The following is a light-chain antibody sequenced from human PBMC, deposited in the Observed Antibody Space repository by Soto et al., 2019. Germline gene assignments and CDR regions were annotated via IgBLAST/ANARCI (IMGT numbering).Light chain of an antibody. CDR1: QSISSW. J-gene: IGKJ1*01. CDR2: DAS. CDR3: QQYNSYWT. V-gene: IGKV1-5*01. Sequence: DIQMTQSPSTLSASVGDRVTITCRASQSISSWLAWYQQKPGKAPKLLIYDASSLESGVPSRFSGSGSGKEFTLTINSMQPDDFATYYCQQYNSYWTFAQGTKVE.